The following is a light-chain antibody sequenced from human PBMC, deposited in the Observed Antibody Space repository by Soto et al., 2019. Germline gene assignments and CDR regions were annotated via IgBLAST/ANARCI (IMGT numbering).Light chain of an antibody. J-gene: IGLJ1*01. Sequence: QCVLTQPPSAAATPGQRVTISCTGTSSDVGGYNYVSWYQQHPGKAPKLMIYDVSGLPSGVSNRFTDSKSDNTASLTISGVQAEDEAHYYCNSYTGNNLQVFGTGTKLPVL. CDR1: SSDVGGYNY. V-gene: IGLV2-14*01. CDR3: NSYTGNNLQV. CDR2: DVS.